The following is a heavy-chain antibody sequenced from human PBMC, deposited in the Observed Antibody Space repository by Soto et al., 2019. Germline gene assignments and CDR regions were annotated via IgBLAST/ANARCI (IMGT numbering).Heavy chain of an antibody. CDR3: ARARGYCSGTGCYSGF. J-gene: IGHJ4*02. Sequence: QVQLVQSGAEVKKPGSSVKVSCKSSGGTFSHYAITWVRQAPGQGLEWMGGIVPVSGTTDYAEKFRGRVTITADKITSTAYMELTNLQSDGTAVYYCARARGYCSGTGCYSGFWGQGTLVTVSS. CDR2: IVPVSGTT. D-gene: IGHD2-2*02. CDR1: GGTFSHYA. V-gene: IGHV1-69*06.